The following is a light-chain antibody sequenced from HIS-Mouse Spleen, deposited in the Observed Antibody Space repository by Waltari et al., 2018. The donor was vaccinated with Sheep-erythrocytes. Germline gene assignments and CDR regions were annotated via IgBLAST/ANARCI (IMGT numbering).Light chain of an antibody. V-gene: IGKV1-17*03. CDR1: QGISNH. Sequence: DIQMTQSPSAMSAYVGDRVTIACRARQGISNHLAWFQQKTRKVHKRLIYAASSLQSGVHSRFSGSGSGTEVTLTISRLQPEEFETYYCLQHKSYPWEFGQGTKVEIK. CDR3: LQHKSYPWE. CDR2: AAS. J-gene: IGKJ1*01.